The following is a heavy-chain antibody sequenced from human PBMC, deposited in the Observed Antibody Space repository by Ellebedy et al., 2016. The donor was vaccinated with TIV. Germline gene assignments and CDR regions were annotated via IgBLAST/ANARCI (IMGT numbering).Heavy chain of an antibody. V-gene: IGHV1-18*01. CDR2: ISAYNGNT. CDR3: ARAAQDGYNTGY. CDR1: GYTFTSYS. D-gene: IGHD5-24*01. J-gene: IGHJ4*02. Sequence: ASVKVSXXASGYTFTSYSVSWVRQAPGQGLEWMGWISAYNGNTNYAQKLQGRVTMTTDTSTSTAYMELSSLRSEDTAVYYCARAAQDGYNTGYWGQGTLVTVSS.